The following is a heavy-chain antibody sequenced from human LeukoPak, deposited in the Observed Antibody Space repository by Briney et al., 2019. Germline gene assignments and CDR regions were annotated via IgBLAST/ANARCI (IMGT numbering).Heavy chain of an antibody. CDR2: ISAYNGNT. D-gene: IGHD4-17*01. J-gene: IGHJ4*02. Sequence: ASVKVSCKASGYTFTSYGISWVRQAPGQGLEWMGWISAYNGNTNYAQKLQGRVTMTTDTSTSTAYMELRSLRSDDTAVYYCARDLELSTVTTGVYWGQGTLVTVSS. V-gene: IGHV1-18*01. CDR1: GYTFTSYG. CDR3: ARDLELSTVTTGVY.